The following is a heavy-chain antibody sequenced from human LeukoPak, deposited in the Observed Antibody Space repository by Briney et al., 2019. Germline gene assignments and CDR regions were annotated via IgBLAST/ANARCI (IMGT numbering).Heavy chain of an antibody. V-gene: IGHV3-9*03. CDR2: ISWNSGSI. D-gene: IGHD2-2*01. J-gene: IGHJ3*02. CDR1: GFTVSSNY. CDR3: AKDIGAAASGALDI. Sequence: GGSLRLSCAASGFTVSSNYMSWVRQAPGRGLEWVSGISWNSGSIGYADSVKGRFTISRDNAKNSLYLQMNSLRTDDMALYYCAKDIGAAASGALDIWGQGTMVTVSS.